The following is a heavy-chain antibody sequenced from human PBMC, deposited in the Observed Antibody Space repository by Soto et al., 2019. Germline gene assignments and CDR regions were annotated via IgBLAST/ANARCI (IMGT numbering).Heavy chain of an antibody. CDR1: VGSFRGFY. Sequence: SETLSLTCAVYVGSFRGFYWSWIRQPPGKRLEWIGEINHRGSTNHNPSLKSRVTMSVDTSKNQFSLNLRSVTAADTAVYYCARFGPTGTTPYWSQGTPDTVSS. CDR3: ARFGPTGTTPY. CDR2: INHRGST. D-gene: IGHD1-1*01. J-gene: IGHJ4*02. V-gene: IGHV4-34*01.